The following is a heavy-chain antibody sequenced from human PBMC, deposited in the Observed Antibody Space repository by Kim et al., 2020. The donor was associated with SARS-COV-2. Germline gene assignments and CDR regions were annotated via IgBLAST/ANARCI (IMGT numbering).Heavy chain of an antibody. CDR2: IYSGGST. V-gene: IGHV3-53*01. D-gene: IGHD5-12*01. CDR3: ARAVSDYDHPYFDY. CDR1: GFTVSSNY. Sequence: GGSLRLSCAASGFTVSSNYMSWVRQAPGKGLEWVSVIYSGGSTYYADSVKGRFTISRDNSKNTLYLQMNSLRAEDTAVYYCARAVSDYDHPYFDYWGQGTLVTVSS. J-gene: IGHJ4*02.